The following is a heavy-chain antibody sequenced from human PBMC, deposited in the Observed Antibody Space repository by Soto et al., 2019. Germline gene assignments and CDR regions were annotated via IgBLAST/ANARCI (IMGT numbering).Heavy chain of an antibody. CDR1: GYSISNGYY. D-gene: IGHD3-22*01. J-gene: IGHJ4*02. CDR3: ARVAYFDTTGYYYYFDY. CDR2: IYHSGNT. V-gene: IGHV4-38-2*01. Sequence: PSETLSLTCAVSGYSISNGYYWGWIRQPPGKGLEWIGSIYHSGNTFCNPSLKSRVTISVDMSRNQFSLKLSSVTAADTAVYYCARVAYFDTTGYYYYFDYWGQGALVTVSS.